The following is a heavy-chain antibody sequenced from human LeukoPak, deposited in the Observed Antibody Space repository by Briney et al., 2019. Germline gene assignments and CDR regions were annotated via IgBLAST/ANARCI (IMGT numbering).Heavy chain of an antibody. J-gene: IGHJ5*02. CDR3: ARVTKTLTIPWWFDP. V-gene: IGHV4-59*01. CDR1: GGSISPYY. CDR2: IYYSGST. Sequence: PSETLSLTCTASGGSISPYYWSWIRQPPGKGLEWIGYIYYSGSTNYNPSLKSRVTISVDTSKNQFSLKLSSVTAADTAVYYCARVTKTLTIPWWFDPWGKGTLVTVSS. D-gene: IGHD2-21*01.